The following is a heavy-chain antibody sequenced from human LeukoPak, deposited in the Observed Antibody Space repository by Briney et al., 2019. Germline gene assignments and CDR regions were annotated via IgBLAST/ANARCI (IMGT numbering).Heavy chain of an antibody. J-gene: IGHJ4*02. V-gene: IGHV3-48*03. CDR3: ARDLSSGYYYTFDY. Sequence: PGGSLRLSCAASGFTFSSYEMNWVRQAPGKGLEWVSYISSSGSTIYYADSVKGRFTISRDNAKNSLYLQMNSLRAEDTAVYYCARDLSSGYYYTFDYWGQGTLVTVSS. D-gene: IGHD3-22*01. CDR1: GFTFSSYE. CDR2: ISSSGSTI.